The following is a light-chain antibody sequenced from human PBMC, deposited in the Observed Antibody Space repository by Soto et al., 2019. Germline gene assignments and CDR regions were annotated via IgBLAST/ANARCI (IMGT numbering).Light chain of an antibody. CDR1: QSVVN. CDR2: IVS. V-gene: IGKV3-11*01. Sequence: EVVLTQSPATLSLSPGERATLSCRASQSVVNLAWYQHKRGQAPRLLIYIVSTRATGIPSRFTGSGSETDFTLTISSLEPEDFAVYYCQQYSSWLRSFGGGTKVEIK. J-gene: IGKJ4*01. CDR3: QQYSSWLRS.